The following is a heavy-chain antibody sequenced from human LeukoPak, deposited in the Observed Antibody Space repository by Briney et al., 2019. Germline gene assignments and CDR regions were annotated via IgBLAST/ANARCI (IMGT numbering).Heavy chain of an antibody. J-gene: IGHJ6*02. D-gene: IGHD2-2*01. CDR1: GFTFSSYT. CDR3: ARGRYCSSTSCYENYYYASDI. V-gene: IGHV3-30-3*01. Sequence: GGSLRLSCAASGFTFSSYTMHWVRQAPGKGLEWVAVLSYDGSNKYYADSVKGRFTISRDNSRNTMYLQMNSLRAEDTAVYYCARGRYCSSTSCYENYYYASDIWGQGTTVTVSS. CDR2: LSYDGSNK.